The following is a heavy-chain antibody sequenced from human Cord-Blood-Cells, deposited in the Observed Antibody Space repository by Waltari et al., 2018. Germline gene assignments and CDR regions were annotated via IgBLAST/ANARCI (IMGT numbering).Heavy chain of an antibody. Sequence: QVQLVQSGAEVKKPGASVKVSCKVSGYTLTELPMHRVRQAPGKGLEWMGGFDPEDGETIYAQKFQGRVTMTEDTSTDTAYMELSSLRSEDTAVYYCATEFKGYGSGSYYFDYWGQGTLVTVSS. D-gene: IGHD3-10*01. V-gene: IGHV1-24*01. J-gene: IGHJ4*02. CDR1: GYTLTELP. CDR3: ATEFKGYGSGSYYFDY. CDR2: FDPEDGET.